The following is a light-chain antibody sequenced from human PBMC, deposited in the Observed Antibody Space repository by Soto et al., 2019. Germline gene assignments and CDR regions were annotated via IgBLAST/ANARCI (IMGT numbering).Light chain of an antibody. CDR3: ETWDNDTRV. CDR2: VEASGTY. CDR1: XXXXNYI. Sequence: QSVLTQSSSASASLGSSVKLTCTXXXXXXNYIIAWHQQHPGKAPRFLMTVEASGTYNKGSGIPDRFSGSSSGADRYLTISNLQSEDEAQYYCETWDNDTRVFGGGTKLTVL. V-gene: IGLV4-60*03. J-gene: IGLJ2*01.